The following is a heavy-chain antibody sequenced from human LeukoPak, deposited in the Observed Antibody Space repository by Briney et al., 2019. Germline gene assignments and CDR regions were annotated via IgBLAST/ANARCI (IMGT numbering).Heavy chain of an antibody. V-gene: IGHV4-39*07. CDR3: ARGPAEDYGDKRPPKFDY. CDR1: RGSVNSNSYY. Sequence: IPSETLSLTCTVSRGSVNSNSYYWGWIRQPPGKGLEWIGTIYYSGNTYYNPSLESRVTISVDTSKNQLSLKLTSVTAADTAVYYCARGPAEDYGDKRPPKFDYWGQGTLVTVSS. D-gene: IGHD4-17*01. J-gene: IGHJ4*02. CDR2: IYYSGNT.